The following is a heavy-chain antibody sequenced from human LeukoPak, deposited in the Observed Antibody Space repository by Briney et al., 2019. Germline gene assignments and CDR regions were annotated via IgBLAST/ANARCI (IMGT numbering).Heavy chain of an antibody. Sequence: GGSLRLSCAASGPTFNTYAMTWVRQAPGKGLEWVSSISGSGGGAYYADSVKGRSTISRDNSKNTLYLQMNSLRADDTAVYYCAKLTGGTGTIPFDYWGQGTLVTVSS. CDR3: AKLTGGTGTIPFDY. J-gene: IGHJ4*02. CDR1: GPTFNTYA. CDR2: ISGSGGGA. D-gene: IGHD1-1*01. V-gene: IGHV3-23*01.